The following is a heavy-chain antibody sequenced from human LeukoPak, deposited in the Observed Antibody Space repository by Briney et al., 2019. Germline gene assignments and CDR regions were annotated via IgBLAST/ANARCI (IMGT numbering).Heavy chain of an antibody. CDR3: AREPGDGGYDYFDY. CDR1: GYTFTGYY. D-gene: IGHD5-12*01. CDR2: MNPSSGDT. Sequence: ASVTVSCTASGYTFTGYYIHWVRQAPGQGLEWMGWMNPSSGDTSYAQKFQGRVTMTRDTSISTAYMELTRLRSDDSAVYYCAREPGDGGYDYFDYWGQGSLVTVSS. V-gene: IGHV1-2*02. J-gene: IGHJ4*02.